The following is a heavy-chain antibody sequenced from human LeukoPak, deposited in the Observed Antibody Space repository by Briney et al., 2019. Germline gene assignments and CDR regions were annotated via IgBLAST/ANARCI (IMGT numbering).Heavy chain of an antibody. Sequence: GGSLKLSCAASGFDFSGFYMHWVRQASGRGLEWVGLIRSKPSSYTTVYAASVKGRFTISRDDSKNTAYLQMNSLKAEDTAVYYCSRQECSGGSCSYVDYWGQGTLVTVSS. CDR2: IRSKPSSYTT. V-gene: IGHV3-73*01. CDR1: GFDFSGFY. CDR3: SRQECSGGSCSYVDY. D-gene: IGHD2-15*01. J-gene: IGHJ4*02.